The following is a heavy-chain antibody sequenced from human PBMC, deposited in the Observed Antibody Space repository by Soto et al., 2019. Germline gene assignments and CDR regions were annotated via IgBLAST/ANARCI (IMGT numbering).Heavy chain of an antibody. CDR1: GGSIATSSYF. CDR3: SSRATGGFDP. D-gene: IGHD3-16*01. Sequence: KTSETLSLTCTVSGGSIATSSYFWAWIRRPPGKGLEWIGSIDYRGTIYNNPSLKSRVTISVDTSKNHFSLRLDSVTAADTALYYCSSRATGGFDPWGQVTRVTVSS. CDR2: IDYRGTI. J-gene: IGHJ5*02. V-gene: IGHV4-39*02.